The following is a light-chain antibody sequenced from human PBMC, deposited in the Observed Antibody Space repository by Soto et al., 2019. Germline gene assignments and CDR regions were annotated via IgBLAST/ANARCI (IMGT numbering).Light chain of an antibody. J-gene: IGKJ1*01. CDR2: GTA. V-gene: IGKV3-20*01. Sequence: LTQSTGTLSLAPRDRATLSCRASQSVGTVYLAWYQQKPGQAPLLLISGTATRATGVPDRFSGSASETDFTLTISRLEPEDFAVYYCQQYGASPRTFGQGTRV. CDR1: QSVGTVY. CDR3: QQYGASPRT.